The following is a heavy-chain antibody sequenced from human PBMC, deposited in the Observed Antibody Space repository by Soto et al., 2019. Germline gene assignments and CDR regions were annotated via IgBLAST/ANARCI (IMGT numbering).Heavy chain of an antibody. CDR2: VYHTGST. V-gene: IGHV4-59*13. D-gene: IGHD6-19*01. CDR3: ARRLFGSGWTLDS. J-gene: IGHJ4*02. CDR1: GASITTYY. Sequence: PSETLSLTCDVSGASITTYYWSWIRQAPGKGLKWIGNVYHTGSTDYNSSLRSRVTISVDTSKNQFSLNMNSVTAADTAVYYCARRLFGSGWTLDSWGQGALVTVSS.